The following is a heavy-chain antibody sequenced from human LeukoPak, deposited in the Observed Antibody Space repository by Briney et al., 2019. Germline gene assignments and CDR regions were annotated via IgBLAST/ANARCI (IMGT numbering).Heavy chain of an antibody. V-gene: IGHV3-30*03. CDR2: ISYDGSNK. Sequence: PGRSLRLSCAASGFTFSSYGMRWVRQAPGKGLEWVAVISYDGSNKYYADSVKGRFTISRDNSKNTLYLQMNSLRAEDTAVYYCASDGELAPPDIWGQGTMVTVSS. D-gene: IGHD1-26*01. CDR1: GFTFSSYG. J-gene: IGHJ3*02. CDR3: ASDGELAPPDI.